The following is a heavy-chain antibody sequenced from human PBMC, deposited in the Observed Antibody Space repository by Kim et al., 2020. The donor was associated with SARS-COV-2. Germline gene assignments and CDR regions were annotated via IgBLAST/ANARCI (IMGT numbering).Heavy chain of an antibody. J-gene: IGHJ3*02. CDR1: GGSISSYY. Sequence: SETLSLTCTVSGGSISSYYWSWIRQPPGKGLEWIGYIYYSGSTNYNPSLKSRVTISVDTSKNQFSLKLSSVTAADTAVYYCARDFEYYDSSGYYRAFDIWGQGTMVTVSS. CDR3: ARDFEYYDSSGYYRAFDI. D-gene: IGHD3-22*01. V-gene: IGHV4-59*01. CDR2: IYYSGST.